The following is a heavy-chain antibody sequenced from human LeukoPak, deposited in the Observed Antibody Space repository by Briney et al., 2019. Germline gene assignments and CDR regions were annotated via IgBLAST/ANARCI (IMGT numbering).Heavy chain of an antibody. J-gene: IGHJ3*02. D-gene: IGHD3-22*01. Sequence: PGGSLRLSCTAPGFTFSSYALPWVRRAPGKGLGWVEVISYGGSNEDYADAVKGRFTISRDNSKNTLYLQMSSLRADDTAVYYCARGTPSYYYDTRGYSAFDIWGQGTVVTVSS. CDR3: ARGTPSYYYDTRGYSAFDI. CDR2: ISYGGSNE. V-gene: IGHV3-30*04. CDR1: GFTFSSYA.